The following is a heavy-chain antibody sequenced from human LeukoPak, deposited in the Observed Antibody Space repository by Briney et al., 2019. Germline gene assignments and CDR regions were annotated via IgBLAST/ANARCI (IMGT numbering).Heavy chain of an antibody. CDR2: TYYKSKWYT. V-gene: IGHV6-1*01. CDR1: GDSVSSNSAA. Sequence: SQTLSLTCAISGDSVSSNSAAWSWIRQSPSRGLEWLGSTYYKSKWYTDYSVSVRSRITINPDTSKNQFSLQLNSVTPEDTAVYYCARGYCSTTNCYGDWFDPWGQGTLVTVAS. J-gene: IGHJ5*02. D-gene: IGHD2-2*01. CDR3: ARGYCSTTNCYGDWFDP.